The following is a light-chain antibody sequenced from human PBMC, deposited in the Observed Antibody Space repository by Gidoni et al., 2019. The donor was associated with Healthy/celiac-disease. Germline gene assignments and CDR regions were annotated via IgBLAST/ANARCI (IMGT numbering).Light chain of an antibody. CDR1: QSVLYSSNNTNY. CDR2: WAS. V-gene: IGKV4-1*01. Sequence: DIVLTQSPDSLAVSLGERATINCKSSQSVLYSSNNTNYLAWYQQKPGQPPKLLIYWASTRESGVPDRFSGSGSGTDFTLTISSLQAEDVAFYYCQQYYSTLTWTFGQGTKVEIK. J-gene: IGKJ1*01. CDR3: QQYYSTLTWT.